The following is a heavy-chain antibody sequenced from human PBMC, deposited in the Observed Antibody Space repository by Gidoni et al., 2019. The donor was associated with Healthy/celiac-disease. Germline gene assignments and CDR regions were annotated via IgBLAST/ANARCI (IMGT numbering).Heavy chain of an antibody. V-gene: IGHV4-59*01. J-gene: IGHJ5*02. D-gene: IGHD2-15*01. Sequence: QVQLQESGPGLVKPSETLSLTCTVSGGSISSYYWSWIRQPPGKGLEWIGYIYYSGSTNYNPSLKSRVTISVDTSKNQFSLKLSSVTAADTAVYYCARDRIRLTGGWFDPWGQGTLVTVSS. CDR2: IYYSGST. CDR1: GGSISSYY. CDR3: ARDRIRLTGGWFDP.